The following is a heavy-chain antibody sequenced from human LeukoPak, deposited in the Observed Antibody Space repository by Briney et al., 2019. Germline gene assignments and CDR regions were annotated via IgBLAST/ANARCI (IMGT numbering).Heavy chain of an antibody. J-gene: IGHJ4*02. V-gene: IGHV3-30*04. CDR3: ARDLVGDGALALDY. CDR1: GFTFSSYA. CDR2: ISYDGGNK. Sequence: GRSLRLSCAASGFTFSSYAMHWVRQAPGKGLEWVAVISYDGGNKYYADSVKGRFTISRDNSKNTLYLQMNSLRAEDTAVYYCARDLVGDGALALDYWGQGTLVTVSS. D-gene: IGHD4-17*01.